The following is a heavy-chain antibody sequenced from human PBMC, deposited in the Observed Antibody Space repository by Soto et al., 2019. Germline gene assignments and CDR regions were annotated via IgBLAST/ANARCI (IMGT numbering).Heavy chain of an antibody. CDR3: ARGERVPETYYYGSGSLVSYGMDV. J-gene: IGHJ6*02. CDR2: ISYDGSNK. CDR1: GFTFSSYA. V-gene: IGHV3-30-3*01. Sequence: GGSLRLSCAASGFTFSSYAMHWVRQAPGKGPEWVAVISYDGSNKYYADSVKGRFTISRDNSKNTLYLQMNSLRAEDTAVYYCARGERVPETYYYGSGSLVSYGMDVWGQGTTVTVSS. D-gene: IGHD3-10*01.